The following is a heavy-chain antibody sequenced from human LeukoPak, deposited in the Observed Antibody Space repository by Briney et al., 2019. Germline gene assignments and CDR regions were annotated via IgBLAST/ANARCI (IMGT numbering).Heavy chain of an antibody. Sequence: GGSLRLSCAASGFAFSSYTMNWVRQAPGKGLEWVASINTLSTHIYYTDSLRGRFTISRDNANSSLYLQMTSLRPEDTAVYYCARDYFNSGFAPWGQGTLVTVSS. V-gene: IGHV3-21*01. CDR3: ARDYFNSGFAP. CDR2: INTLSTHI. CDR1: GFAFSSYT. D-gene: IGHD2/OR15-2a*01. J-gene: IGHJ5*02.